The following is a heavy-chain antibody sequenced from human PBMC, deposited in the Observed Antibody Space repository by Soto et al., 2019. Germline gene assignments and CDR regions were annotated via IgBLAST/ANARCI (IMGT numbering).Heavy chain of an antibody. V-gene: IGHV3-48*04. CDR1: GFTFSSYS. CDR3: GRDGGDRGGLDY. J-gene: IGHJ4*02. Sequence: GGSLRLSCAASGFTFSSYSMNWVRQAPGKGLEWVSYISSSGSTIYYADSVKGRFTISRDNAKNSLYLQMNSQRAEDTAVYYFGRDGGDRGGLDYWGQGTLVTVS. D-gene: IGHD3-16*01. CDR2: ISSSGSTI.